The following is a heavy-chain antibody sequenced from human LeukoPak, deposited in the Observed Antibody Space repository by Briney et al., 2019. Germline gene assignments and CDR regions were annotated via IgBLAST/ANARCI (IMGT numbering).Heavy chain of an antibody. CDR3: MAVPAAIVSMDV. J-gene: IGHJ6*02. Sequence: GGSLRLSCAASGFTFDDYAMHWVRQAPGKGLEWVSGISWNSGSIGYADSVKGRFTISRDNAKNSLYLQMNRLRAEDTALYYCMAVPAAIVSMDVWGQGTTVTVSS. D-gene: IGHD2-2*01. CDR1: GFTFDDYA. CDR2: ISWNSGSI. V-gene: IGHV3-9*01.